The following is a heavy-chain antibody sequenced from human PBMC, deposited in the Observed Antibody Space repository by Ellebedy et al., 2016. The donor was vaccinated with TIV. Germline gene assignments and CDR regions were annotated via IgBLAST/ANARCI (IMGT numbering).Heavy chain of an antibody. Sequence: MPSETLSLTCTVSGGSISSGDYYWSWIRQPPGKGLEWIGYIYYSGSTYYNPSLKSRVTISVDTSKNQFSLKLSSVTAADTAVYYCARVEEYYDFWSGYHSSNFDYWGQGTLVTVSS. J-gene: IGHJ4*02. CDR3: ARVEEYYDFWSGYHSSNFDY. D-gene: IGHD3-3*01. CDR1: GGSISSGDYY. CDR2: IYYSGST. V-gene: IGHV4-30-4*01.